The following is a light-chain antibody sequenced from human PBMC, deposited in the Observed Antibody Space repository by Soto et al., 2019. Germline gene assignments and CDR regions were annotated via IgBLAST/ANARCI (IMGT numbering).Light chain of an antibody. CDR1: QSISNN. J-gene: IGKJ1*01. V-gene: IGKV3-15*01. CDR3: QQYNNWRT. CDR2: GAS. Sequence: EIVMTQSPATLSVSPGERATLSCRASQSISNNLAWYQQKRGQAPRLLIYGASTRATAIPARFSGSGSGTEFTLTISSLQSEDLAFYYCQQYNNWRTFGQGTKVEI.